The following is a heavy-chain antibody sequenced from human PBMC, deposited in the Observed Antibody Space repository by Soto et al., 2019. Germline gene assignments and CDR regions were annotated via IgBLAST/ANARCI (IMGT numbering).Heavy chain of an antibody. Sequence: PGGSLRLSCAASGFTFSSDAMSWVRQAPGKGLEWVSAISGSGGSTYYADSVKGRFTISRDNSKNTLYLQMNSLRAEDTAVYYSAKDLSTLLRLGALSLPLYSWAQGTLLPVS. CDR2: ISGSGGST. D-gene: IGHD3-16*02. CDR1: GFTFSSDA. J-gene: IGHJ5*01. CDR3: AKDLSTLLRLGALSLPLYS. V-gene: IGHV3-23*01.